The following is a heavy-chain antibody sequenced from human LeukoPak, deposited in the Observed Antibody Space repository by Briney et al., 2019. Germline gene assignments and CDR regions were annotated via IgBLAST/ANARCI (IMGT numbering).Heavy chain of an antibody. CDR2: ISYDGSNK. CDR1: GFTFSSYA. Sequence: GGSLRLSCAASGFTFSSYAMHWVRQAPGKGLEWVAVISYDGSNKYYADSVKGRFTISRDNSKNTLYLQMNSLRAEDTAVYYCAKDRGSGSYNYYDMDVWGQGTTVTVSS. D-gene: IGHD3-10*01. V-gene: IGHV3-30-3*01. CDR3: AKDRGSGSYNYYDMDV. J-gene: IGHJ6*02.